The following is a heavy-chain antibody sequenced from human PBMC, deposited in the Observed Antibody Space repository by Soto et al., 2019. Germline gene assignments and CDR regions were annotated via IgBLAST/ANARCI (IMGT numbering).Heavy chain of an antibody. Sequence: SETLSLTCTVSGGSISSYYWSWIRQPPGKGLEWIGYIYYTGTTYYNPSLKSRVTISVDMSKNQFSLKLSSVTAADTAVYYCARGSTYYYDTSGHAATDYWGQGTLVTVSS. V-gene: IGHV4-59*08. J-gene: IGHJ4*02. CDR1: GGSISSYY. CDR2: IYYTGTT. D-gene: IGHD3-22*01. CDR3: ARGSTYYYDTSGHAATDY.